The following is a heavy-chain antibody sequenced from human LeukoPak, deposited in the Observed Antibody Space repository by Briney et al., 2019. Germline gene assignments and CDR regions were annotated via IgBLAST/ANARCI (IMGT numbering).Heavy chain of an antibody. Sequence: SETLSLTCAVYGGSFSGYYWSWIRQPPGKVLEWIGEINHSGSTNYNPSLKSRVTISVDTSKNQFSLKLSSVTAADTAVYYCARVWQWLDNYFDYWGQGTLVTVSS. CDR3: ARVWQWLDNYFDY. J-gene: IGHJ4*02. V-gene: IGHV4-34*01. CDR2: INHSGST. CDR1: GGSFSGYY. D-gene: IGHD6-19*01.